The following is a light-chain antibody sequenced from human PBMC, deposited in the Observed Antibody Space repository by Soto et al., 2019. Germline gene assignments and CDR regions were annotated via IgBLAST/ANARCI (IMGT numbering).Light chain of an antibody. Sequence: DIQMTQSPSTLSASVGDRVTITCRASQSASTFLAWYQQKPGQAPKLLIYDASTLQSGVPSRFSASGSGTEFALTISGLQPDDFATYYCQQYNDYWTFGQGTKVDIK. V-gene: IGKV1-5*01. CDR3: QQYNDYWT. CDR1: QSASTF. CDR2: DAS. J-gene: IGKJ1*01.